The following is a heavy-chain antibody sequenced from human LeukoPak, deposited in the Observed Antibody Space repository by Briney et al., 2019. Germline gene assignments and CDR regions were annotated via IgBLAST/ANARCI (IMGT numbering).Heavy chain of an antibody. Sequence: GASVKVSCKASGYTFTSYDINWVRQATGQGLEWMGWMNPNSGNTGYAQKFQGRVTMTRNTSISTAYMELSSLRSEDTAVYYCARLRIAVAGAFDPWGQGTLVTVSS. CDR2: MNPNSGNT. V-gene: IGHV1-8*01. D-gene: IGHD6-19*01. CDR1: GYTFTSYD. J-gene: IGHJ5*02. CDR3: ARLRIAVAGAFDP.